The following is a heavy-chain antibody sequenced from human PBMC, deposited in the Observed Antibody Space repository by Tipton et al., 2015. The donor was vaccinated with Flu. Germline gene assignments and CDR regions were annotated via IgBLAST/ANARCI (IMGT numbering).Heavy chain of an antibody. Sequence: TLSLTCTVSGGSIISSSFYWGWIRQPPGKGLEWIGNIYYSGNTYYNPPLKSRVTVSVDTSKNQLSLKLTSVTAADTAVYYCARGLGVVVAVAFDIWGQGTMVTVSS. CDR3: ARGLGVVVAVAFDI. V-gene: IGHV4-39*07. CDR2: IYYSGNT. J-gene: IGHJ3*02. D-gene: IGHD2-15*01. CDR1: GGSIISSSFY.